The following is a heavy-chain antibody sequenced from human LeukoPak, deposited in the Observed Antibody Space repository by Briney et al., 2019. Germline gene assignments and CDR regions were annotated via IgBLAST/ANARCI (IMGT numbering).Heavy chain of an antibody. J-gene: IGHJ4*02. CDR3: VPSPITLVRGVSY. D-gene: IGHD3-10*01. V-gene: IGHV3-64D*06. Sequence: GGSLRLSCSASGFTFGSCAMHWVRQAPGKGLEYVSAISSNGVNTYYADSVKGRFTIPRDNSKNTLYLQMNSLRPEDTAVYFCVPSPITLVRGVSYWGQGTLVTVSS. CDR1: GFTFGSCA. CDR2: ISSNGVNT.